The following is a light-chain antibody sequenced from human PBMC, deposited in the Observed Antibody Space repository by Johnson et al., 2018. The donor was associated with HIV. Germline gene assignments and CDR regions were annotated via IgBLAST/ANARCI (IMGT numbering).Light chain of an antibody. J-gene: IGLJ1*01. CDR2: DNN. CDR3: GTWDSSLSAGEV. CDR1: SSNIGNNY. Sequence: QSVLTQPPSVSAAPGQKVTISCSGSSSNIGNNYVSWYQQLPGTAPKLLIYDNNKRPSGIPDRFSGSKSGTSATLGITGLRTGDEADYYCGTWDSSLSAGEVFGTGTKVTAL. V-gene: IGLV1-51*01.